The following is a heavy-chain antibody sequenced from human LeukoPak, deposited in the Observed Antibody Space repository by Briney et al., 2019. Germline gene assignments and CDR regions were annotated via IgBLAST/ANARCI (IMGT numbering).Heavy chain of an antibody. CDR1: GFPFSSYA. V-gene: IGHV3-48*03. J-gene: IGHJ4*02. CDR2: ISSSGSTT. CDR3: ARDRNNVVDY. D-gene: IGHD1-14*01. Sequence: GGSLRLSCAASGFPFSSYAMNWVRQAPGKGLEWVSYISSSGSTTYYADSVKGRFTISRDNAKNSLYLQMNSLRAEDTAVYYCARDRNNVVDYWGQGTLVTVSS.